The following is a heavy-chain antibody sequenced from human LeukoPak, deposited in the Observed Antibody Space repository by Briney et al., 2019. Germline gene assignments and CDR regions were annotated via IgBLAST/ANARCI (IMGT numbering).Heavy chain of an antibody. Sequence: GESLKISCKGSGYSFTSYWIGWVRQMPGKGLEWVGIIYPGDSDTTYSPSFQGQVTFSADKSISTAYLQWTSLKASDTATYYCARRAVADSSDYGDQGTLVTVSS. CDR3: ARRAVADSSDY. CDR2: IYPGDSDT. D-gene: IGHD6-19*01. J-gene: IGHJ4*02. CDR1: GYSFTSYW. V-gene: IGHV5-51*01.